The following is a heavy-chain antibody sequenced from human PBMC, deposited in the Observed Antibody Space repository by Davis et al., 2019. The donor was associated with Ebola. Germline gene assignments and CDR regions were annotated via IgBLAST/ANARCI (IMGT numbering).Heavy chain of an antibody. V-gene: IGHV3-7*03. J-gene: IGHJ6*02. D-gene: IGHD6-6*01. CDR2: IKPDGSEK. Sequence: GESLKISCAASGFTFSSYWMSWVRQVPGKGLEWVANIKPDGSEKYYVDSVKGRFTISRDNAKNSLYLQMNSLRAEDTAVYYCARSSIAARPGYNYRMDVGGQGTTVTVSS. CDR3: ARSSIAARPGYNYRMDV. CDR1: GFTFSSYW.